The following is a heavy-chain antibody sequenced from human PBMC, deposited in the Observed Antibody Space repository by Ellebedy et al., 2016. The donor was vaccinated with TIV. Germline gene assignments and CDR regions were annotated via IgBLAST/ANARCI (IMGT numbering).Heavy chain of an antibody. CDR3: STDGSYGDYLSPTHAFET. CDR1: GFSFRSYW. CDR2: INQDGTEK. V-gene: IGHV3-7*01. D-gene: IGHD4-17*01. J-gene: IGHJ3*02. Sequence: GESLKISCAASGFSFRSYWMSWVRQAPGKGLEWVANINQDGTEKYYVDSVRGRFTISRDNAKNSLFLQMNSLRAEDTAVYYCSTDGSYGDYLSPTHAFETWGQGTMVTVSS.